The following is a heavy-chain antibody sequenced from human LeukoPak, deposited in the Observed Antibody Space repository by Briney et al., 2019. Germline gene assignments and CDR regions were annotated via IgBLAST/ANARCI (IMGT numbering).Heavy chain of an antibody. CDR3: SRLGVDGILNDY. V-gene: IGHV1-2*02. CDR1: GYTFTGYY. CDR2: INPNSGGT. Sequence: ASVKVSCKASGYTFTGYYMHWVRQAPGQGLEWMGWINPNSGGTNYAQKFQGRVTMTRDTSISTAYMELRRLRSVDTAVYYCSRLGVDGILNDYWGQGTLVTVSS. J-gene: IGHJ4*02. D-gene: IGHD2-15*01.